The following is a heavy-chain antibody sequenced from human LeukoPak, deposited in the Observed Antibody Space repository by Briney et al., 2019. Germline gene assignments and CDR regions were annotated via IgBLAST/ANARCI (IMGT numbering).Heavy chain of an antibody. CDR1: GFTFSSYG. D-gene: IGHD1-26*01. V-gene: IGHV3-30*03. J-gene: IGHJ4*02. Sequence: GRSLRLSCAASGFTFSSYGMHWVRQAPGKGLEWVAVISYDGSNKYYADSVKGRFTISRDNSKNTLYLQMNSLRAEDTAVYYCARLSTVGAVYFFDYWGQGTLVTVSS. CDR3: ARLSTVGAVYFFDY. CDR2: ISYDGSNK.